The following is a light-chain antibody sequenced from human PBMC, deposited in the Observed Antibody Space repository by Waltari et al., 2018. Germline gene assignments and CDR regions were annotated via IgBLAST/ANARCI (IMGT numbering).Light chain of an antibody. CDR3: QQYNTYYPT. J-gene: IGKJ1*01. Sequence: DIQMTQSPSTLSASVGDRVTITCRARENIDNWLAWYQQRPGKAPKLLLYKASTLDSGVPSRFSGSGSGTEFTLTISALQPDDFATYHCQQYNTYYPTFGQGTKLEIK. V-gene: IGKV1-5*03. CDR1: ENIDNW. CDR2: KAS.